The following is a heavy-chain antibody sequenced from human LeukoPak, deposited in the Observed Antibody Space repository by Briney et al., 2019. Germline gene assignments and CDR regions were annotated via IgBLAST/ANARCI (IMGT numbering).Heavy chain of an antibody. Sequence: PGGSLRLSCTASGFTFGDYVMSWVRQAPGKGLEWVGRIKSKTDGGTTDYAAPVKGRFTISRDDSKNTLSLQMNSLQTEDTALYYCTTVVLPEAWGQGTLVTVSS. CDR3: TTVVLPEA. J-gene: IGHJ4*02. CDR2: IKSKTDGGTT. D-gene: IGHD2-2*01. V-gene: IGHV3-15*01. CDR1: GFTFGDYV.